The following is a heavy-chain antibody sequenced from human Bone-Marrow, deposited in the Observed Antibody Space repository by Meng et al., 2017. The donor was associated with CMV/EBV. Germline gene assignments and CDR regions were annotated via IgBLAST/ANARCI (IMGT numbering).Heavy chain of an antibody. CDR3: ARLLWFGELRFSWFDP. J-gene: IGHJ5*02. CDR2: IYYSGST. V-gene: IGHV4-30-4*08. D-gene: IGHD3-10*01. CDR1: SISSGDYY. Sequence: SISSGDYYWSWIRQPPGKGLEWIGYIYYSGSTYYNPSLERRVTISVDTSKNQFSLKLSSVTAADTAVYYCARLLWFGELRFSWFDPWGQGTLVTVSS.